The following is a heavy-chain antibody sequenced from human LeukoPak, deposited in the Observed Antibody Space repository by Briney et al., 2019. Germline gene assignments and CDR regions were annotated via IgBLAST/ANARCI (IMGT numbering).Heavy chain of an antibody. D-gene: IGHD2-2*01. J-gene: IGHJ1*01. CDR2: INHSGST. CDR1: GGSFSGYY. Sequence: SETLSLTCAVYGGSFSGYYWSWIRQPPGKGLEWLGEINHSGSTNYNPSLKSRVTISVDTSKNQFSLKLSSVTVADTAVYYCARLYCSSTSCYFAYFQHWGQGTLVTVSS. CDR3: ARLYCSSTSCYFAYFQH. V-gene: IGHV4-34*01.